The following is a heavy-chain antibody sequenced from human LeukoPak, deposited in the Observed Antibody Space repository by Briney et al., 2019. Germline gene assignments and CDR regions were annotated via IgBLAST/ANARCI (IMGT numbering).Heavy chain of an antibody. J-gene: IGHJ4*02. D-gene: IGHD3-10*01. CDR3: ARDTYYYGSGSYDY. V-gene: IGHV4-39*01. CDR2: IYYSGST. Sequence: TSETLSLTCTVSGGSISSSSYYWGWIRQPSGKGLEWIGSIYYSGSTYYNPSLKSRVTISVDTSKNQFSLKLSSVTAADTAVYYCARDTYYYGSGSYDYWGQGTLVTVSS. CDR1: GGSISSSSYY.